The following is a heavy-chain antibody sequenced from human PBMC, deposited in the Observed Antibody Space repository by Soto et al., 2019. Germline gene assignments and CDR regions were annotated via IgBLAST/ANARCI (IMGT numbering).Heavy chain of an antibody. D-gene: IGHD2-15*01. J-gene: IGHJ5*02. V-gene: IGHV3-23*01. CDR2: ITDTGGDS. CDR1: RLTFGSRS. CDR3: ARETDIVEDPRGGGFDP. Sequence: GSMRLSCVASRLTFGSRSMAGVRQSPGEGLQWVSTITDTGGDSKYADSVRGRFVISRDNSKNSMCLQMNSLRAEDTAVYYCARETDIVEDPRGGGFDPWGQGTLVTVSS.